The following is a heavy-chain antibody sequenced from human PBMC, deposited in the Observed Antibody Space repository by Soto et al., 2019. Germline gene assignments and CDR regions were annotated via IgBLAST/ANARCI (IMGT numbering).Heavy chain of an antibody. CDR1: GFTFSDYY. CDR3: AGASGAINPFLEGLLGDGGEDY. J-gene: IGHJ4*02. V-gene: IGHV3-11*01. Sequence: GGSLRLSCAASGFTFSDYYMSWIRQAPGKGLEWVSYISSSGSTIYYADSVKGRFTISRDNATNSLYLQMNSLRAEDPAVYYGAGASGAINPFLEGLLGDGGEDYWGQGTLVTVSS. D-gene: IGHD3-3*01. CDR2: ISSSGSTI.